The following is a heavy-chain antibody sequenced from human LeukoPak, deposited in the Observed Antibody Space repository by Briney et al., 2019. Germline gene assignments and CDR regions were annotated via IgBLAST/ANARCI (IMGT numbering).Heavy chain of an antibody. CDR1: GYTFTGYY. V-gene: IGHV1-2*02. J-gene: IGHJ6*03. CDR2: INPNSGGK. Sequence: ASVKVSYKASGYTFTGYYMHWVRQAPGQGLEWMGWINPNSGGKKYAQKFQGRVTMTRDTSISTAYMELSRLRSDDTAVYYCARDRDCSGGSCYYYYYMDVWGKGTTVTISS. D-gene: IGHD2-15*01. CDR3: ARDRDCSGGSCYYYYYMDV.